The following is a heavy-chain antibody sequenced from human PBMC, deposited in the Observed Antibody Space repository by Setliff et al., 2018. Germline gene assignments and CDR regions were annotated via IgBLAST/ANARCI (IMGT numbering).Heavy chain of an antibody. Sequence: SGPTLVNPTQTLTLTCTFSGFSLTTTGVAVGWIRQPPGKALEWLALIYWDDDKRYSPSLKSRLTIVKDTSKNQVVLTMTNMDPVDTATYYCAHRPKMGSDGFYSAFDMWGQGTMVTVSS. V-gene: IGHV2-5*02. CDR1: GFSLTTTGVA. D-gene: IGHD2-15*01. CDR2: IYWDDDK. CDR3: AHRPKMGSDGFYSAFDM. J-gene: IGHJ3*02.